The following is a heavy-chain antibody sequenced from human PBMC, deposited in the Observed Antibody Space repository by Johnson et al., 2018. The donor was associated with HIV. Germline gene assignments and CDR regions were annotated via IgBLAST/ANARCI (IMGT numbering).Heavy chain of an antibody. CDR2: IKQDGSEK. CDR1: GFTFDDYG. Sequence: VQLVESGGGVVRPGGSLRLSCAASGFTFDDYGMSWVRQAPGKGLEWVANIKQDGSEKYYVDSVKGRFTISRDNAKNSLYLQMNSLRAEDTAVYYCARDSPWELTAFDIWGQGTIVTVSS. D-gene: IGHD1-26*01. J-gene: IGHJ3*02. V-gene: IGHV3-7*01. CDR3: ARDSPWELTAFDI.